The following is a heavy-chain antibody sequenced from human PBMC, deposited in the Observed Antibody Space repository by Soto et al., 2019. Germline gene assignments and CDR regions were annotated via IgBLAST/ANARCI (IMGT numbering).Heavy chain of an antibody. CDR2: INAGNGNT. CDR1: GYIFTSYT. Sequence: ASVKVSCKASGYIFTSYTMHWVRQAPVQRPEWMGWINAGNGNTKYSQNFQGRINITRDTSASSAYMAMYNLRSEDTGVYYCERTRGDIEYWGHGTLVTRSS. D-gene: IGHD2-2*01. V-gene: IGHV1-3*01. CDR3: ERTRGDIEY. J-gene: IGHJ4*01.